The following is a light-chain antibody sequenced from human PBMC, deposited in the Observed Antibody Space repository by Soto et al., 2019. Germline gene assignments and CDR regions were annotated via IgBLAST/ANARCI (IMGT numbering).Light chain of an antibody. J-gene: IGKJ2*01. CDR3: QQYAGSPPKYT. Sequence: EVVLTQSPDTLSLPPGERATLSCRASQSVSSLNLAWYQQIPGQAPRLLMFGASSRAPGIPDRFSGRGSGTDFTLTISRLEPEDSAVYYCQQYAGSPPKYTFGQGTKVDIK. CDR2: GAS. CDR1: QSVSSLN. V-gene: IGKV3-20*01.